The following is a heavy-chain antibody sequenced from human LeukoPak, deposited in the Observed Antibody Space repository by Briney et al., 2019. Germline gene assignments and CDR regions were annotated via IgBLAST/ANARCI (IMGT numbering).Heavy chain of an antibody. Sequence: ASVKVSCKASGGTFSSYAISWVRQAPGQGLEWMGGIIPIFGTANYAQKFQGRVTITADKSTSTAYMELSSLRYEDTAVYYCASLGSSGWNWFDPWGQGTLVTVSS. V-gene: IGHV1-69*06. D-gene: IGHD6-19*01. CDR1: GGTFSSYA. CDR2: IIPIFGTA. J-gene: IGHJ5*02. CDR3: ASLGSSGWNWFDP.